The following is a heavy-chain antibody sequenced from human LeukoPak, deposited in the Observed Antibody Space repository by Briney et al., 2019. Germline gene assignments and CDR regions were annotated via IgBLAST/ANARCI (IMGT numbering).Heavy chain of an antibody. J-gene: IGHJ4*02. CDR2: IYYSGST. V-gene: IGHV4-39*01. D-gene: IGHD2-15*01. CDR1: GGSISSSCYY. Sequence: PSETLSLTCTVSGGSISSSCYYWGWIRQPPVTGLEWIGSIYYSGSTYYNPSLKSRVTISVDTSKNQFSLKLSSVTAADTAVYYCARSRYYCSGGSCYTGDFDYWGQGTLVTVSS. CDR3: ARSRYYCSGGSCYTGDFDY.